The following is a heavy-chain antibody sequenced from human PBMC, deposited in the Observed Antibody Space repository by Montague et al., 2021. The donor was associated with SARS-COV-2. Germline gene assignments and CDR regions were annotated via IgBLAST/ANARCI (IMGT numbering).Heavy chain of an antibody. CDR3: ARGLRLLWFGDKVYWFDP. Sequence: SETLSLTCAVYGGSFSGYYWSWIRQPPGKGLEWIGEINHSGSTNYNPSPKSRVTISVDTSKNQFSLKLSSVTAADTAVYYCARGLRLLWFGDKVYWFDPWGQGTLVTVSS. CDR2: INHSGST. D-gene: IGHD3-10*01. J-gene: IGHJ5*02. CDR1: GGSFSGYY. V-gene: IGHV4-34*01.